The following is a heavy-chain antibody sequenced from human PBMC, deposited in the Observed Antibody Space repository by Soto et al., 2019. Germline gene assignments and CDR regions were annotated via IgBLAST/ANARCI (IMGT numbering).Heavy chain of an antibody. CDR2: IIPILGIA. J-gene: IGHJ3*02. CDR3: ARALQWLPHDAFDI. D-gene: IGHD6-19*01. CDR1: GGTFSSYT. Sequence: ASVKVSCKASGGTFSSYTISWVRQAPGQGLEWMGRIIPILGIANYAQKFQGRVTITADKSTSTAYMELSSLRSEDTAVYYCARALQWLPHDAFDIWGQGTMVTVSS. V-gene: IGHV1-69*02.